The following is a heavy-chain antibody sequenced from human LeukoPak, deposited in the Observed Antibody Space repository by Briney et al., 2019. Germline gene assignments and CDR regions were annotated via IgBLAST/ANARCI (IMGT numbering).Heavy chain of an antibody. J-gene: IGHJ4*02. V-gene: IGHV3-33*06. Sequence: PGGSLRLSCAASGFSFSENDMHWVRQAPGKGLEWVAVIWLDGKNKYYADSVKARFTISSDNSGNTLFFEMNSLRVDDSAVYYCAKDRAVAGSDARYFFENWGQGTLVTVS. CDR3: AKDRAVAGSDARYFFEN. CDR1: GFSFSEND. D-gene: IGHD6-19*01. CDR2: IWLDGKNK.